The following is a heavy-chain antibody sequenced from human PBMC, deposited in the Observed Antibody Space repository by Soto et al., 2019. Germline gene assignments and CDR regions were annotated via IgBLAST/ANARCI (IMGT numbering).Heavy chain of an antibody. CDR1: GFTFSDYW. D-gene: IGHD6-19*01. V-gene: IGHV3-7*03. CDR3: ARDAVAGYFDY. Sequence: VQLVESGGGLVQPGGSLTLSCAASGFTFSDYWMTWVRQAPGKGLEWVANIKQDGRERYYVDSVKGQFIILRDNAKSSLYLHMKNLRAEDTAVYYCARDAVAGYFDYWGQGTLVTVSS. J-gene: IGHJ4*02. CDR2: IKQDGRER.